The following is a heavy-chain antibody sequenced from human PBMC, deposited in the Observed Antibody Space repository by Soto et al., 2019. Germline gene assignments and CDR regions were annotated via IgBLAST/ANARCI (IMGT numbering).Heavy chain of an antibody. V-gene: IGHV3-7*01. Sequence: EVQLVETGGGMVQPGGSLRLSCAASGFTFRSHWMSWVRQAPGKGMEWVANIRQDGNEEQYLDSVKGRLTLSRDNAKNSLYLQMNGLRGEDSAVYDCAKAEGYSFDNRGQGTMVTVSS. CDR3: AKAEGYSFDN. CDR2: IRQDGNEE. CDR1: GFTFRSHW. J-gene: IGHJ3*02. D-gene: IGHD1-1*01.